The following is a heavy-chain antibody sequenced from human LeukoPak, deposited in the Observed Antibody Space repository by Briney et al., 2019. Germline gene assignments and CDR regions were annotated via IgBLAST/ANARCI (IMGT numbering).Heavy chain of an antibody. CDR2: IYPGESDT. Sequence: GESLKISCKGSGYSFTTYWIGWVLQMAGKGLELLVVIYPGESDTRYSPSFQGQVTISADRSISTAYLQWSSLKASDTAMYYCARHQYSGTFYNAFDIWGQGTMVTVSS. CDR1: GYSFTTYW. D-gene: IGHD1-26*01. V-gene: IGHV5-51*01. J-gene: IGHJ3*02. CDR3: ARHQYSGTFYNAFDI.